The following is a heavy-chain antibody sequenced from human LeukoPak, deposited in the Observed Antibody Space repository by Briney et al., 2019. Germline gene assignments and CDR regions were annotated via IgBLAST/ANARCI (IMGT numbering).Heavy chain of an antibody. V-gene: IGHV3-21*01. D-gene: IGHD3-10*01. CDR3: AVAYYYGSGDAIDI. J-gene: IGHJ3*02. CDR1: GFTFSSYS. Sequence: PGGSLRLSCAASGFTFSSYSMNWVRQAPGKGLEWVSSINSDSNYIYYADSVQGRFTISRDNAKNSLYLQMNSLRAEDTAVYYCAVAYYYGSGDAIDIWGQGTKVTVSS. CDR2: INSDSNYI.